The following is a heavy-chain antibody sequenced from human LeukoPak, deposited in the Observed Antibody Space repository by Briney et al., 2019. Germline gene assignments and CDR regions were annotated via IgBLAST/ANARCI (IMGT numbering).Heavy chain of an antibody. J-gene: IGHJ5*02. CDR1: GGTFSSYA. CDR3: AREGEWELLANWFDP. CDR2: IIPIFGTA. Sequence: SVKVSCKASGGTFSSYAISWVRQAPGQGLEWMGGIIPIFGTANYAQKFQGRVTITADESTSTAYMELSSLRSEDTAVYYCAREGEWELLANWFDPWGQGTLVTVSS. D-gene: IGHD1-26*01. V-gene: IGHV1-69*13.